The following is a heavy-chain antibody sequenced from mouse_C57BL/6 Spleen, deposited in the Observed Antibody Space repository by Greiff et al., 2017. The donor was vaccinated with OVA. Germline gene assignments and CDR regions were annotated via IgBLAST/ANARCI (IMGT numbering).Heavy chain of an antibody. V-gene: IGHV1-9*01. J-gene: IGHJ3*01. CDR3: ARRWETAQATGWFAY. CDR2: ILPGSGST. D-gene: IGHD3-2*02. Sequence: QVQLQQSGAELMKPGASVKLSCKATGYTFTGYCIEWVKQRPGHGLEWIGEILPGSGSTNYNQKFKGKATFTADPSSITAYMQLSSLTTEDSAIYYCARRWETAQATGWFAYWGQGTLVTVSA. CDR1: GYTFTGYC.